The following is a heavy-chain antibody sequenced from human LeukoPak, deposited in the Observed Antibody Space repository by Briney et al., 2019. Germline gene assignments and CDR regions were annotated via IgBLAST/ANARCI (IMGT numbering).Heavy chain of an antibody. Sequence: SETLSLTCTVSGGSISSGGYYWSWIRQHPGKGLEWIGYIYYSGSTYYNPSLKSRVTISVDTSKNQFSLKLSSVTAADTAVYYCARSPRLVTPYYGMDVWGQGTTVTVSS. CDR3: ARSPRLVTPYYGMDV. CDR1: GGSISSGGYY. D-gene: IGHD4-23*01. J-gene: IGHJ6*02. V-gene: IGHV4-31*03. CDR2: IYYSGST.